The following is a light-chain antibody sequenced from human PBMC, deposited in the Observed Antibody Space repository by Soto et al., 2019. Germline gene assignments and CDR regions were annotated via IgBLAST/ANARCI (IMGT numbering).Light chain of an antibody. CDR3: SSYAGTNNRYV. Sequence: QSALTQPPSASGSPGQSVTISCTGTGSDIGGYNFVSWYQQRPGKVPKLLIYDVNKRPSGVPDRFSGSKSGTTASLTVSGLQADDEADYYCSSYAGTNNRYVFGTGTKVTVL. V-gene: IGLV2-8*01. CDR1: GSDIGGYNF. J-gene: IGLJ1*01. CDR2: DVN.